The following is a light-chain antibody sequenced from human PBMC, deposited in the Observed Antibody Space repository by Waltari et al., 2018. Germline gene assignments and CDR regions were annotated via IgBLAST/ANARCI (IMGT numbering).Light chain of an antibody. CDR2: AAS. J-gene: IGKJ4*01. V-gene: IGKV1-39*01. Sequence: DIQMTKSPSSLSASVGDRVTITCRASQSITNYLNWYQQKPGKAPKLLIYAASSLQSGVPSRFSGSRSGTDFTLTISSLQPEDFATYYCQQSYSTPLTFGGGTKVEIK. CDR1: QSITNY. CDR3: QQSYSTPLT.